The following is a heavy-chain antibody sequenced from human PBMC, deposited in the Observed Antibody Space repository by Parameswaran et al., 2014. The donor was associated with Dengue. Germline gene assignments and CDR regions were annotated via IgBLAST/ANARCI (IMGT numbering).Heavy chain of an antibody. CDR2: IYYSGST. Sequence: SETLSLTCTVSGGSISSYYWSWIRQPPGKGLECIGYIYYSGSTNYNPSLKSRVTISVDTSKNQFSLMLSSVTAADTAVYYCARGGLVTAMYYYGMDVWGQGTTVTVSS. CDR3: ARGGLVTAMYYYGMDV. D-gene: IGHD2-21*02. CDR1: GGSISSYY. J-gene: IGHJ6*02. V-gene: IGHV4-59*08.